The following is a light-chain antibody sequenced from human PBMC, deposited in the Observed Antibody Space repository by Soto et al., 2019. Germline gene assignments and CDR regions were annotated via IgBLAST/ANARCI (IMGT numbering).Light chain of an antibody. Sequence: EIVMTQSPATLFVSPGERVTLSCRASHSVFTNLAWYQHKPGQSPRLLIYGASTRAAGITARFSGSGSGTGFTLTISSLQSEDFAFYDCQQYNDWPLPTVGGGTKVEIK. CDR1: HSVFTN. CDR3: QQYNDWPLPT. J-gene: IGKJ4*01. V-gene: IGKV3-15*01. CDR2: GAS.